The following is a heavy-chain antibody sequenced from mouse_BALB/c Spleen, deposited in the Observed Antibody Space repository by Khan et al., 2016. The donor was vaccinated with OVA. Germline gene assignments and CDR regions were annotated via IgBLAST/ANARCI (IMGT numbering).Heavy chain of an antibody. D-gene: IGHD2-2*01. CDR3: TKEGPNYGNDGSWVAY. V-gene: IGHV1-4*01. Sequence: QVQLQQPGAELARPGASVKMSCKASGYTFTSYTMHWVKQRPGQGLEWIGYINPSNDYTNYNQKFKDKATLTADKSSSTAYMQLSSLTSEDSAYYYCTKEGPNYGNDGSWVAYWCQGTLVTVSA. CDR2: INPSNDYT. CDR1: GYTFTSYT. J-gene: IGHJ3*01.